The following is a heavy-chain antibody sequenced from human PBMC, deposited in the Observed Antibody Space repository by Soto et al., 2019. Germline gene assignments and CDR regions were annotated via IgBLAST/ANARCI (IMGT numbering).Heavy chain of an antibody. D-gene: IGHD5-18*01. CDR2: ISLGDSYK. V-gene: IGHV3-11*06. CDR3: VRESRTNEDGYDARGYYFDY. J-gene: IGHJ4*02. CDR1: GFTFSEYF. Sequence: QVQLVESGGGLVKPGGSLRLACAASGFTFSEYFMSWVRQAPGKGLEWVSFISLGDSYKKTADSVKGRFTISRDNAKNSLYLEMNSLRAEDTALYYCVRESRTNEDGYDARGYYFDYWGQGTLVTVSS.